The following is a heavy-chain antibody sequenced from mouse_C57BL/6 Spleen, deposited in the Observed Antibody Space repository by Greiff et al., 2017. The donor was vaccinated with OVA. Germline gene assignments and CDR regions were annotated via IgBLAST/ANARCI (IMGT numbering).Heavy chain of an antibody. CDR2: IYPGSGNT. CDR1: GYTFTDYY. D-gene: IGHD1-1*01. J-gene: IGHJ2*01. V-gene: IGHV1-76*01. CDR3: ARATTVPYYFDY. Sequence: QVQLQQSGAELVRPGASVKLSCKASGYTFTDYYINWVKQRPGQGLEWIARIYPGSGNTYYNEKFKGKATLTAEKSSSTAYMQLSSLTSEDSAVYFCARATTVPYYFDYWGQGTTLTVSS.